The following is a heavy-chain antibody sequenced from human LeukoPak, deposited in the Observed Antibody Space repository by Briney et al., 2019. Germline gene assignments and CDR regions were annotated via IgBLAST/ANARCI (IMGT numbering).Heavy chain of an antibody. D-gene: IGHD2-15*01. CDR1: GGSFSGYY. V-gene: IGHV4-34*01. J-gene: IGHJ6*02. CDR2: INHSGST. CDR3: ARGLVVVVAATGYYYGMDV. Sequence: RSETLSLTCAVYGGSFSGYYWSWIRQPPGKGLEWIGEINHSGSTNYNPSLKSRVTISVDTSKNQFSLKLSSVTAADTAVYYCARGLVVVVAATGYYYGMDVWGQGTTVTVSS.